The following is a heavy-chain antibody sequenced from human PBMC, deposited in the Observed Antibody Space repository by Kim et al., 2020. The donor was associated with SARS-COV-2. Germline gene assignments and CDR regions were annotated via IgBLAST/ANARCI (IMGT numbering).Heavy chain of an antibody. Sequence: SVKGRFTISRDNSKNTLYLQMNSLRAEDTAVYYCARAGTMIVVVTRPFDYWGQGTLVTVSS. V-gene: IGHV3-30*01. D-gene: IGHD3-22*01. CDR3: ARAGTMIVVVTRPFDY. J-gene: IGHJ4*02.